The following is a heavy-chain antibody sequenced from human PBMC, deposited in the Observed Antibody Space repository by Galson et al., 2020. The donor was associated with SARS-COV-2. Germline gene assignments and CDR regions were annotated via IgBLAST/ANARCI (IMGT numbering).Heavy chain of an antibody. CDR1: GFTFSSYA. J-gene: IGHJ6*02. CDR2: ISYDGSNK. D-gene: IGHD3-3*01. V-gene: IGHV3-30*04. CDR3: ARAWVYDFWSGSPVGFYGMDV. Sequence: GGSLRLSCAASGFTFSSYAMPWVRQAPGKGLEWVAVISYDGSNKYYADSVKGRFTISRDNSKNTLYLQMNSLRAEDTAVYYCARAWVYDFWSGSPVGFYGMDVWGQGTTVTVSS.